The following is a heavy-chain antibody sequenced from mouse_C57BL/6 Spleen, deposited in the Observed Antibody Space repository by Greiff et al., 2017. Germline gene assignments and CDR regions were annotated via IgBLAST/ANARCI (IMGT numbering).Heavy chain of an antibody. CDR3: ARGPSYYGSSYDYAMDY. J-gene: IGHJ4*01. CDR1: GFTFSDYY. D-gene: IGHD1-1*01. CDR2: INYDGSST. V-gene: IGHV5-16*01. Sequence: EVKLMESEGGLVQPGSSMKLSCTASGFTFSDYYMAWVRQVPEKGLEWVANINYDGSSTYYLDSLKSRFIISRDNAKNILYLQMSSLKSEDTATYYCARGPSYYGSSYDYAMDYWGQGTSVTVSS.